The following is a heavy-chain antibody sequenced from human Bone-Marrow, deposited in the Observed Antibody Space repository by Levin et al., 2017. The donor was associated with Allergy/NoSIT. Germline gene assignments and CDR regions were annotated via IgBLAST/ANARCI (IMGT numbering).Heavy chain of an antibody. CDR3: AKEPTETYYLDY. CDR1: GFKFDDYA. Sequence: SLKISCAASGFKFDDYAMHWVRQAPGKGPEWVAAISWNSGSREYADSVKGRFTISRDNAKNSLDLQMNSLRDEDTALYYCAKEPTETYYLDYWGQGTLVSVSS. D-gene: IGHD1-26*01. CDR2: ISWNSGSR. J-gene: IGHJ4*02. V-gene: IGHV3-9*01.